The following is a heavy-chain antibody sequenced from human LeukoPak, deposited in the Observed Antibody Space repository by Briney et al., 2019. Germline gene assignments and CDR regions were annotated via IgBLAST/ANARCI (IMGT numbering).Heavy chain of an antibody. V-gene: IGHV4-59*01. CDR2: IYYSGST. Sequence: SETLSLTCTVSGGSISSYYWSWIRQPPGKGLEWIGYIYYSGSTNYNPSLKSRVTISVDTSKNQFSLKLSSVTAADTAVYYCARGGGIVATIDNWGQGTLVTVSS. J-gene: IGHJ4*02. CDR3: ARGGGIVATIDN. CDR1: GGSISSYY. D-gene: IGHD5-12*01.